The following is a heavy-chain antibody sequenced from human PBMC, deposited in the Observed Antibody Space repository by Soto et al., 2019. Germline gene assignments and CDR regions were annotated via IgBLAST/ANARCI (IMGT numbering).Heavy chain of an antibody. D-gene: IGHD3-3*01. CDR1: GYTFTSYY. J-gene: IGHJ6*03. CDR3: ARGYDFWSGSYYMDV. Sequence: QVQLVQSGAEVKKPGASVKVSCKASGYTFTSYYMHWVRQAPGQGLEWMGIINPSGGSTSYAQKFQGRVTMTRDTSTSTVYMELSRLSSEDTAVYYCARGYDFWSGSYYMDVWGKGTTVTVSS. CDR2: INPSGGST. V-gene: IGHV1-46*03.